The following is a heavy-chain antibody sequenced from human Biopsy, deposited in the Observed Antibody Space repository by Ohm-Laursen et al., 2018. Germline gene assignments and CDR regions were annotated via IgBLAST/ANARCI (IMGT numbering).Heavy chain of an antibody. CDR2: IFYSGIT. CDR3: ARHPTGFWFDP. Sequence: SDTLSLTCTVSGGSVSSNVAYWAWIRQPPGKGLESIGSIFYSGITYYNPSLQSRVTMSVDTSKNQFSLNLTSVTAADTAAYYCARHPTGFWFDPWGQGTLVTVSS. J-gene: IGHJ5*02. CDR1: GGSVSSNVAY. V-gene: IGHV4-39*01.